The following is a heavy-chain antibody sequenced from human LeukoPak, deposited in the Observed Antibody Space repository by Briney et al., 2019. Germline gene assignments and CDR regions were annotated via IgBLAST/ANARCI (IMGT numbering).Heavy chain of an antibody. CDR1: GFTFSTYW. V-gene: IGHV3-74*01. Sequence: SGGSLRLSCAASGFTFSTYWMHWVRQAPGEGLVWVSRIKSDGSDTSYADSVKGRFTVSRDNAEKLVYLHMSSLRAEDTAMYYCAREGHSSGSLGDYWGQGILVTVSS. D-gene: IGHD6-19*01. J-gene: IGHJ4*02. CDR3: AREGHSSGSLGDY. CDR2: IKSDGSDT.